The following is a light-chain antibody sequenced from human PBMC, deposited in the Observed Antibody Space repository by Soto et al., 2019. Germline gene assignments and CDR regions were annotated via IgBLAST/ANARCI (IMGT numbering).Light chain of an antibody. V-gene: IGKV2-28*01. CDR2: LGS. Sequence: DLVMTQSPLSLPVTPGEPASISCSSSQSLLHSNGYTYLDWYLQKPGQSPQVLIYLGSNRASGVTDRFSGRGSGTDFTLKISRVEAEDVGVYYCMQALQTPYTFGQGTKLEI. CDR1: QSLLHSNGYTY. J-gene: IGKJ2*01. CDR3: MQALQTPYT.